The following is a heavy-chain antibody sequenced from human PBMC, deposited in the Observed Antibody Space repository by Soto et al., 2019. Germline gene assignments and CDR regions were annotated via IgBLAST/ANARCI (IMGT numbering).Heavy chain of an antibody. CDR1: GFPFSIYA. CDR3: ASSHCTNGVCYFAS. J-gene: IGHJ4*02. V-gene: IGHV3-21*01. CDR2: ISSGSTFI. Sequence: ESGGGLVKRGGSLRLSCAASGFPFSIYAMNWVRQAPGKGLEWVSSISSGSTFIYYAESLQGRFTISRDNAKNSMYLQMNSLRAEDTAVYYCASSHCTNGVCYFASWGQGTLVTVSS. D-gene: IGHD2-8*01.